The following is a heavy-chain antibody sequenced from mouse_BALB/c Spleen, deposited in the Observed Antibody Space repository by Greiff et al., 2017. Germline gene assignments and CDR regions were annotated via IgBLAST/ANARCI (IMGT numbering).Heavy chain of an antibody. Sequence: DVMLVESGGGLVKPGGSLKLSCAASGFTFSSYAMSWVRQTPEKRLEWVASISSGGSTYYPDSVKGRFTISRDNARNILYLQMSSLRSEDTAMYYCARWAGGYYVDYWGQGTTLTVSS. CDR1: GFTFSSYA. V-gene: IGHV5-6-5*01. J-gene: IGHJ2*01. CDR3: ARWAGGYYVDY. CDR2: ISSGGST. D-gene: IGHD1-1*02.